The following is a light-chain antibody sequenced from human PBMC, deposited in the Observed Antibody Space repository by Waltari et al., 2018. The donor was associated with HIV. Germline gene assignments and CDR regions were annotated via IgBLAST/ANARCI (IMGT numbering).Light chain of an antibody. V-gene: IGLV2-14*01. Sequence: QSALTQPASVSGSPGQSITISCTGTSSDIGAYNYVSWYQQHPAKAPKLMIYEVSNRPSGVSNRFSGSKSGNTVSLTISGLQAEDEADYYCSSYTGSSTPVVFAGGTKLTVL. CDR3: SSYTGSSTPVV. CDR1: SSDIGAYNY. CDR2: EVS. J-gene: IGLJ2*01.